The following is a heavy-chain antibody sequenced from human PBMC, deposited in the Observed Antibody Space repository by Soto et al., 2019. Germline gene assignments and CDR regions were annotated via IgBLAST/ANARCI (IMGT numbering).Heavy chain of an antibody. CDR3: ASEVSRTVTTAAGDHYYYDGMDV. Sequence: EVQLLESGGGLEQPGGSLRLSCAVSGFTFSSFAMTWVRQAPGKGLEWVSGISGDGISTYYTDSVKGRFTISRDNSKNTLYLQMNSQRVEDTAVYCCASEVSRTVTTAAGDHYYYDGMDVWGQGTMVTVSS. CDR1: GFTFSSFA. CDR2: ISGDGIST. V-gene: IGHV3-23*01. J-gene: IGHJ6*02. D-gene: IGHD4-17*01.